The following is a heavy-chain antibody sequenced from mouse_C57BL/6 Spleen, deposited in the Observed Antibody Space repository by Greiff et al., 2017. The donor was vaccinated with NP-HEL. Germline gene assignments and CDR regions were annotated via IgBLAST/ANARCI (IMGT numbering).Heavy chain of an antibody. J-gene: IGHJ3*01. Sequence: EVLVVESGGGLVQPGESLKLSCESNEYDFPSHDMSWVRKTPEKRLELVAAINSDGGSSYSPDTMARRFIISRDNTKKTLYLQMSSLRSEDTALYYCARHNGNSFAYWGQGTLVTVSA. CDR3: ARHNGNSFAY. CDR2: INSDGGSS. D-gene: IGHD2-1*01. V-gene: IGHV5-2*01. CDR1: EYDFPSHD.